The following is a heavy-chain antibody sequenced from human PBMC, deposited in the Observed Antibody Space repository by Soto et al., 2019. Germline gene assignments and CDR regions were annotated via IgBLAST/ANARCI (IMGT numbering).Heavy chain of an antibody. J-gene: IGHJ6*02. V-gene: IGHV3-23*01. CDR3: AKDQDNWNFRYYYYYGIDV. Sequence: GGSLRLSCAASGFTFSSYAMSWVRQAPGKGLEWVSAISGSGGSTYYADSVKGRFTISRDNSKNTLYLQMNSLRAEDTAVYYCAKDQDNWNFRYYYYYGIDVWGQGTTVTVSS. CDR2: ISGSGGST. CDR1: GFTFSSYA. D-gene: IGHD1-7*01.